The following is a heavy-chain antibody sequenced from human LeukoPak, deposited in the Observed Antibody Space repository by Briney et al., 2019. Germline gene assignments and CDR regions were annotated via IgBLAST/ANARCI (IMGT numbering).Heavy chain of an antibody. J-gene: IGHJ4*02. D-gene: IGHD3-16*01. V-gene: IGHV3-21*01. Sequence: PGGSLRLSCAASGFTFSSYGMSWVRQAPGKGLEWVSAISSSSSYIYYADSVKGRFTISRDNAKNSLYLQMNSLRAEDTAVYYCARDLGGVVPNWGQGTLVTVSS. CDR3: ARDLGGVVPN. CDR1: GFTFSSYG. CDR2: ISSSSSYI.